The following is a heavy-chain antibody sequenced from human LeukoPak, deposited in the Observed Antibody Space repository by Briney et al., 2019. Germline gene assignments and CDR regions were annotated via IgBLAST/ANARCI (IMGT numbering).Heavy chain of an antibody. CDR1: GYSFTSYW. D-gene: IGHD5-18*01. V-gene: IGHV5-10-1*01. CDR3: ARHVGLWSPETHFDY. J-gene: IGHJ4*02. CDR2: IDPSDSYT. Sequence: GESLKISCKGSGYSFTSYWISWVRQMPGKGLEWMGRIDPSDSYTNYSPSFQGHVTISADKSISTAYLQWSSLKASDTAMYYCARHVGLWSPETHFDYWGQGTLVTVSS.